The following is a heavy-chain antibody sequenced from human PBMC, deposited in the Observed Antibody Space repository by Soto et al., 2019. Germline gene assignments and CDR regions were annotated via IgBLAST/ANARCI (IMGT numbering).Heavy chain of an antibody. CDR1: GGSISSGDYY. D-gene: IGHD5-18*01. J-gene: IGHJ6*02. CDR3: ARVSGHNTGYYSVYFMDV. V-gene: IGHV4-30-4*01. Sequence: SETLSLTCNVSGGSISSGDYYWTWIRQSPGKGLEWIGYIYYTGSTFYSPSLKSRVTISLDTSENHFSLDMSSVTAADTAVYFCARVSGHNTGYYSVYFMDVWGQGTTVTVSS. CDR2: IYYTGST.